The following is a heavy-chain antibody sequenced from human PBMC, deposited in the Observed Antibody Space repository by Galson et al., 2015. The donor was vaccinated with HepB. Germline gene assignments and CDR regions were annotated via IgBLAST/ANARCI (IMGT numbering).Heavy chain of an antibody. CDR1: GYTFTSYA. CDR2: INAGNGNT. CDR3: ARDRWGYYYDSSGYSP. V-gene: IGHV1-3*01. J-gene: IGHJ5*02. D-gene: IGHD3-22*01. Sequence: SVKVSCKASGYTFTSYAMHWVRQAPGQRLEWMGWINAGNGNTKYSQKFQGRVTITRDTSASTAYMELSSLRSEDTAVYYCARDRWGYYYDSSGYSPWGQGTLVTVSS.